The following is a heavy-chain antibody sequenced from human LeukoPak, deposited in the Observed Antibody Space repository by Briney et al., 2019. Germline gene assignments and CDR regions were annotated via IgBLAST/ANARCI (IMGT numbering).Heavy chain of an antibody. D-gene: IGHD6-6*01. CDR1: GYTFTGYY. CDR2: INPNSGGT. CDR3: AREEAYSSSSGVVY. J-gene: IGHJ4*02. Sequence: GASVKVSCKASGYTFTGYYMHWVRQAPGQGLEWMGWINPNSGGTNYAQKFQGRVTMTRDTSISTAYMELSRLRSDDTAVYYCAREEAYSSSSGVVYWGQGTLVTVSS. V-gene: IGHV1-2*02.